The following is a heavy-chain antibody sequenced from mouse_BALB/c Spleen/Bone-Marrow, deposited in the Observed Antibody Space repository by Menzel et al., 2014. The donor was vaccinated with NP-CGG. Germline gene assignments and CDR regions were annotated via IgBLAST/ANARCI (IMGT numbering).Heavy chain of an antibody. Sequence: VQLQQSGAELVKPGASVKLSCTASGFNIKDIYMHWVRQRPEQGLEWIGRIDPANGNTKYDPKFQGKATITADTSSNTAFLQVSSPTSEDTAGYFCGRNDYGWYFSVWGAGTTVTVSS. CDR2: IDPANGNT. V-gene: IGHV14-3*02. D-gene: IGHD2-4*01. CDR1: GFNIKDIY. CDR3: GRNDYGWYFSV. J-gene: IGHJ1*01.